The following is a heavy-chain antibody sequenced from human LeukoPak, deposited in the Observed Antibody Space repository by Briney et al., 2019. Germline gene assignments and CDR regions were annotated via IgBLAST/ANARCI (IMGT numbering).Heavy chain of an antibody. CDR1: GYTLTELS. Sequence: ASVKVSCKVSGYTLTELSMHWVRQAPGKGLEWMGGFDPEDGETIYAQKFQGRVTMTEDTSTDTAYMELSSLRSEDTAVYYCATWAVLLRAFGIWGQGTMVTVSS. CDR3: ATWAVLLRAFGI. CDR2: FDPEDGET. J-gene: IGHJ3*02. V-gene: IGHV1-24*01. D-gene: IGHD3-10*01.